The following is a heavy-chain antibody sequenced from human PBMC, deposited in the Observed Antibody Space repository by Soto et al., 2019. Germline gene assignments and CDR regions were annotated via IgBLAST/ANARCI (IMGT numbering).Heavy chain of an antibody. CDR3: ARGVDTAMVADY. J-gene: IGHJ4*02. CDR1: GGSVSSGSYY. CDR2: IYYSGST. V-gene: IGHV4-61*01. D-gene: IGHD5-18*01. Sequence: SETLSLTCTVSGGSVSSGSYYWSWIRQPPGKGLEWIGYIYYSGSTNYNPSLKSRVTISVDTSKNQFSLKLSSVTAADTAVYYCARGVDTAMVADYWGQGTLVTVSS.